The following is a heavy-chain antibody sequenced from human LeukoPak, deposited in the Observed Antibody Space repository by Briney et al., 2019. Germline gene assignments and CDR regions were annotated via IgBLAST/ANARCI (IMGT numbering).Heavy chain of an antibody. CDR2: IYYSGCT. CDR1: GGSISSGDYY. J-gene: IGHJ4*02. CDR3: ARWKTTVTTSADYFDY. V-gene: IGHV4-30-4*01. Sequence: SETLSLTCTVSGGSISSGDYYWSWIRQPPGKGLEWIGYIYYSGCTYYNPSLKSRVTISVDTSKNQFSLKLSSVTAADTAVYYCARWKTTVTTSADYFDYWGQGTLVTVSS. D-gene: IGHD4-17*01.